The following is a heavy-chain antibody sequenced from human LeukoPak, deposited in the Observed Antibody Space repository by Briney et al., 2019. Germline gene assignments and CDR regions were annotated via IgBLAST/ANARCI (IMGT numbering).Heavy chain of an antibody. D-gene: IGHD6-25*01. V-gene: IGHV4-4*07. CDR1: GASISSYY. CDR2: IYISGST. CDR3: ARDYYGGYGENYFDY. J-gene: IGHJ4*02. Sequence: SETLSLTCTVSGASISSYYWSWIRQPAGKGLEWIGRIYISGSTEYNPSLKSRVTMSVDTSKNQFSLKLTSVTAADTAVYYCARDYYGGYGENYFDYWGQGSLVTVSS.